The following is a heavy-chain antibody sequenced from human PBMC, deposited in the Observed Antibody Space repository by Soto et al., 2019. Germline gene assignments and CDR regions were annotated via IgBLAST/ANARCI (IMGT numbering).Heavy chain of an antibody. CDR1: GYTFTGYY. J-gene: IGHJ4*02. V-gene: IGHV1-2*02. CDR3: ARVPSGGWNDGEVQGNY. CDR2: INPNSGST. D-gene: IGHD1-1*01. Sequence: ASVKVSCKASGYTFTGYYIHWVRQAPGQGLEWMGWINPNSGSTNYAQKFQGKVTMTRDTSISAASMELSRLRSDDTAVYYCARVPSGGWNDGEVQGNYWGQGTLVTVSS.